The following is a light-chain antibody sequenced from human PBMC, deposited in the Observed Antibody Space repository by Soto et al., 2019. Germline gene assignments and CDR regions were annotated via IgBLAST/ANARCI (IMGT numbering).Light chain of an antibody. CDR1: QSVSSSY. V-gene: IGKV3-20*01. Sequence: EIVLTQSPGTLSLSPGERATLSCRASQSVSSSYLAWYQQKPGQAPRLLIYGASSRATGIPDRFSGSGSGTDFTLTISILEPEDFAVYYCQQYGSSPPWFTFGPGTKVDIK. CDR3: QQYGSSPPWFT. CDR2: GAS. J-gene: IGKJ3*01.